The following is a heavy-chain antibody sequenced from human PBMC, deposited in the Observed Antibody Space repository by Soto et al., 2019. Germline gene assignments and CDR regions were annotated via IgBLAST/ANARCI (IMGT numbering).Heavy chain of an antibody. CDR1: GDSIRSYY. Sequence: SQTLSLTCTVSGDSIRSYYWSWILQPPGKPLEWIGYIYYSEFTSYNPSLKSRGTISVDTSKNQFSLKLNSVTAAYTAVYYCARCFSGNYPSRPEEQYYFDSWGQGTLVTVS. D-gene: IGHD1-26*01. CDR3: ARCFSGNYPSRPEEQYYFDS. CDR2: IYYSEFT. V-gene: IGHV4-59*01. J-gene: IGHJ4*02.